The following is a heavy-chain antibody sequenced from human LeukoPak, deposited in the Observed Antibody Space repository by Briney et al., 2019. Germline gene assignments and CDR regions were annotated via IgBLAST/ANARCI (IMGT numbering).Heavy chain of an antibody. V-gene: IGHV3-53*01. CDR2: IYSGGST. D-gene: IGHD3-3*01. Sequence: GGSLRLSCAASGFTVSSNYMSWVCQAPGKGLEWVSVIYSGGSTYYADSVKGRFTISRDNSKNTLYLQMNSLRAEDTAVYYCAREKGRSGFDFWGPGNPGNVS. J-gene: IGHJ4*02. CDR1: GFTVSSNY. CDR3: AREKGRSGFDF.